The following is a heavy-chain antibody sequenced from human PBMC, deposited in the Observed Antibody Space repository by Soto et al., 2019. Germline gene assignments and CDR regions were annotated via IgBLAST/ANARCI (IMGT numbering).Heavy chain of an antibody. CDR2: ITSSSNTI. CDR1: GFAFSSYS. V-gene: IGHV3-48*02. J-gene: IGHJ6*02. D-gene: IGHD3-22*01. Sequence: EVQLVESGGGLVQPGGSLRLSCVASGFAFSSYSMHWVRQAPGKGLEWLSYITSSSNTIYYADSVKGRFTISRDNAKNXLXQHMSSLRDEDTSVYFCARDEDYYDSGGYYYFCMDVWGQGTTVTVSS. CDR3: ARDEDYYDSGGYYYFCMDV.